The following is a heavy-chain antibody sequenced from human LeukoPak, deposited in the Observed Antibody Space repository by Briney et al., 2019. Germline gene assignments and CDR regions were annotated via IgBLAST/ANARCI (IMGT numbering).Heavy chain of an antibody. J-gene: IGHJ4*02. D-gene: IGHD3-3*01. Sequence: SETLSLTCTVSGGSISSYYWSWIRQPPGKGLEWIEYIYYSGSTNYNPSLKSRVTISVDTSKNQFSLKLSSVTAADTAVYYCASGYYDFWSGPQPHYFDYWGQGTLVTVSS. CDR3: ASGYYDFWSGPQPHYFDY. CDR1: GGSISSYY. CDR2: IYYSGST. V-gene: IGHV4-59*01.